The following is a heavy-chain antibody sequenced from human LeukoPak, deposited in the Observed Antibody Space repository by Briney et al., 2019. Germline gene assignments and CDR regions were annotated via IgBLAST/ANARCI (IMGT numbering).Heavy chain of an antibody. CDR1: GFTFSSYA. D-gene: IGHD3-10*01. CDR2: ISGSGGST. J-gene: IGHJ6*02. Sequence: GGSLRLSCAASGFTFSSYAMSWVRQAPGKGLEWVSAISGSGGSTYYADSVKGRFTISRDNSKNTLYLQMNSLRAEDTAVYYCAKAALTMVRGVYYSMDVWGQGTTVTVSS. V-gene: IGHV3-23*01. CDR3: AKAALTMVRGVYYSMDV.